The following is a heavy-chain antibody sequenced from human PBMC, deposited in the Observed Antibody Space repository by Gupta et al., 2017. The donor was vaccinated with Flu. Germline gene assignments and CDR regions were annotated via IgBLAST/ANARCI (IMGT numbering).Heavy chain of an antibody. CDR2: INSDGSST. Sequence: EVQLVESGGGLVQPGGSLRLPCAASGFTFRSYWMHWVRQAPGKGLVWVSRINSDGSSTSYADSVKGRFTISRDNAKNTLYLQMNSLRAEDTAVYYCARIAVADYFDYWGQGTLVTVSS. CDR1: GFTFRSYW. J-gene: IGHJ4*02. V-gene: IGHV3-74*01. D-gene: IGHD6-19*01. CDR3: ARIAVADYFDY.